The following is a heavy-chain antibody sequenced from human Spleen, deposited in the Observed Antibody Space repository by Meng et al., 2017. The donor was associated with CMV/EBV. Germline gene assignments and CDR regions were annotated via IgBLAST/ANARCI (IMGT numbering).Heavy chain of an antibody. CDR2: INPNSGGT. Sequence: ASVKGSCKASGYNFTGYYMHWVRQAPGQGLEWMGWINPNSGGTNYAQKFQGRVTMTGDTSITTGYMELSRLRSDDMAVYYCARVKRYCTGGSCSSTGYYGMDVWGQGTTVTVSS. CDR3: ARVKRYCTGGSCSSTGYYGMDV. CDR1: GYNFTGYY. V-gene: IGHV1-2*02. J-gene: IGHJ6*02. D-gene: IGHD2-15*01.